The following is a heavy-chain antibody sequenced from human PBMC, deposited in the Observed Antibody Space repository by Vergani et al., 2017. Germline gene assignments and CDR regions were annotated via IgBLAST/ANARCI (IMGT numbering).Heavy chain of an antibody. Sequence: QVQLVQSGAEVKKPGSSVKVSCKASGGTFSSYAISWVRQAPGQGLEWMGGIIPIFGTANYAQKFQGRVTMTRDTSTSTVYMELSSLRSEDTAVYYCASARITMVRGLGSWFDPWGQGTLVTVSS. D-gene: IGHD3-10*01. J-gene: IGHJ5*02. CDR1: GGTFSSYA. V-gene: IGHV1-69*06. CDR2: IIPIFGTA. CDR3: ASARITMVRGLGSWFDP.